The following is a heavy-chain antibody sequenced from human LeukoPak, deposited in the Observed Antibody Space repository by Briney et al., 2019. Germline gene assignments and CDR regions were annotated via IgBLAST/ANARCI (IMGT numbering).Heavy chain of an antibody. J-gene: IGHJ4*02. Sequence: ASVKVSCKAAGYTFTGYYMHWVLQAPGQRLEWMGWINPNSGGTNYAQKFQGRVTMTRDTSISTAYMELSRPRTDDTAVYYCARDPSPPYDGEYWGQGTLVSVSS. CDR3: ARDPSPPYDGEY. CDR2: INPNSGGT. D-gene: IGHD3-16*01. CDR1: GYTFTGYY. V-gene: IGHV1-2*02.